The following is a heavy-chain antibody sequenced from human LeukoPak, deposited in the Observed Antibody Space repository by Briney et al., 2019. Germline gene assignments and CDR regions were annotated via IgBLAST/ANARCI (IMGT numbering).Heavy chain of an antibody. D-gene: IGHD3-22*01. CDR2: ISGSGGST. CDR3: ASHKENFYDSSGNY. J-gene: IGHJ4*02. V-gene: IGHV3-23*01. Sequence: GGSLRLSCAASGFTFTSSAMSWVRQAPGKGLECVSSISGSGGSTDYAGSAKGRFTISRDNSKNTLYLQMNGLRAEDTAVYYCASHKENFYDSSGNYWGQGTLVTVSS. CDR1: GFTFTSSA.